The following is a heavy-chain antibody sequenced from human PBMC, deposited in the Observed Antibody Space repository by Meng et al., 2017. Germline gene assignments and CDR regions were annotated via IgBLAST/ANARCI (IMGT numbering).Heavy chain of an antibody. D-gene: IGHD6-19*01. CDR1: GFTFSSYD. CDR2: IGTAGDT. Sequence: GESLKISCAACGFTFSSYDMHWVRQATGKGLEWVSAIGTAGDTYYPGSVKGQFTISRENAKNSLYLQMNSLRAGDTAVYYCAREGGPWLVHFQFDYWGQGTLVTVSS. J-gene: IGHJ4*02. V-gene: IGHV3-13*03. CDR3: AREGGPWLVHFQFDY.